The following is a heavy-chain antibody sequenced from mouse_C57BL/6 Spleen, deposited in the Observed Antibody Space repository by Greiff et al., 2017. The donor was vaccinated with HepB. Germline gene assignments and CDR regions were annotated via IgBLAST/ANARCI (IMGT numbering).Heavy chain of an antibody. CDR2: ISSGSSTI. J-gene: IGHJ4*01. CDR1: GFTFSDYG. D-gene: IGHD2-3*01. V-gene: IGHV5-17*01. CDR3: ARDIYDGYYYYAMDY. Sequence: EVMLVESGGGLVKPGGSLKLSCAASGFTFSDYGMHWVRQAPEKGLEWVAYISSGSSTIYYADTVKGRFTISRDNAKNTLFLQMTSLRSEDTAMYYGARDIYDGYYYYAMDYWGQGTSVTVSS.